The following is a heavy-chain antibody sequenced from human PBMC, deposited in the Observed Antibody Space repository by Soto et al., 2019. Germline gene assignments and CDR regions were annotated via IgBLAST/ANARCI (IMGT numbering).Heavy chain of an antibody. Sequence: GASVKVSCKASGGTFSSYTISWVRQAPGQGLEWMGRIIPILGIANYAQKFQGRVTITGDKSTSTAYMELSSLRSEDTAVYYCARRDCSSTSCYVWWFDPWGQGTLVTVSS. V-gene: IGHV1-69*02. CDR1: GGTFSSYT. CDR3: ARRDCSSTSCYVWWFDP. CDR2: IIPILGIA. J-gene: IGHJ5*02. D-gene: IGHD2-2*01.